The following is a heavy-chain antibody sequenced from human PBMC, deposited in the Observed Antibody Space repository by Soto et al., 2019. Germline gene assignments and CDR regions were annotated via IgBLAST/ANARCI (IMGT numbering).Heavy chain of an antibody. D-gene: IGHD5-12*01. V-gene: IGHV1-24*01. CDR3: AGRRTSGGYDEGYFYYYMDV. J-gene: IGHJ6*03. CDR1: GHTLTQLA. CDR2: FDPEDGGT. Sequence: ASVKVSCMVSGHTLTQLAMYWVRRAPGKGLEWMGGFDPEDGGTTYAQKFKGRVTMTEDTYTETAYMELSGLRSDDTAVYYCAGRRTSGGYDEGYFYYYMDVWGKGTTVTVSS.